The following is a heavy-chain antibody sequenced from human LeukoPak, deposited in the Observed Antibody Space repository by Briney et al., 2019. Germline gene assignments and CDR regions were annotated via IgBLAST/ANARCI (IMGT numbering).Heavy chain of an antibody. V-gene: IGHV3-33*01. Sequence: GRSLRLSCAASGFTFSNYAMHWVRQAPGKGLEWLAVIWYDGSNKYYAASVKGRFTISRDNSKNTLYLQMNSLRAEDTAVYYCARDIYFYGDYVIDYWGQGTLVTVSS. CDR1: GFTFSNYA. J-gene: IGHJ4*02. D-gene: IGHD4-17*01. CDR3: ARDIYFYGDYVIDY. CDR2: IWYDGSNK.